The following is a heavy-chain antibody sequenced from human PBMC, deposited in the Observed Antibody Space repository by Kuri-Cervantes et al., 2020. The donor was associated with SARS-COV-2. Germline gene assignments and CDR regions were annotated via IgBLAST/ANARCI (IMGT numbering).Heavy chain of an antibody. CDR3: ARVSVVVVPAAIHYYYGMDV. Sequence: ESLKISCTVSDVSTTITSVYWAWIRQSPGKGLEWVGSIFYSGTTFYNPSLKSRVTISVDTSKNQFSLKLSSVTAADTAVYYCARVSVVVVPAAIHYYYGMDVWGQGTTVTVSS. J-gene: IGHJ6*02. D-gene: IGHD2-2*01. CDR1: DVSTTITSVY. CDR2: IFYSGTT. V-gene: IGHV4-39*07.